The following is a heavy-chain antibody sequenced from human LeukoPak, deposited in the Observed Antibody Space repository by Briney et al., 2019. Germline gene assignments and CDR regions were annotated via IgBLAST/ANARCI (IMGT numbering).Heavy chain of an antibody. Sequence: GGSLRLSCAASGFTFSSYSMNWVRQAPGKGLEWVSYISSSSSTIYYADSVKGRFTISRDNAKNSLYLQMNSLRAEDTAVYYCARDDSYSSSADAFDIWGQGTMVTVSS. CDR2: ISSSSSTI. CDR1: GFTFSSYS. V-gene: IGHV3-48*01. CDR3: ARDDSYSSSADAFDI. J-gene: IGHJ3*02. D-gene: IGHD6-6*01.